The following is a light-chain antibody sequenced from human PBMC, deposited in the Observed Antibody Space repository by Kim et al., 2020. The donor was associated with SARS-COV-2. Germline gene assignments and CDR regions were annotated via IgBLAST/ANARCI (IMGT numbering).Light chain of an antibody. J-gene: IGLJ3*02. CDR3: ATWDDSLNGPV. V-gene: IGLV1-44*01. Sequence: QSVLTQPPSASGTPGQRVTISCSGSSSNIGINAVNWYQHLPGTAPKVLIYDNDGRPSGVPDHFSGSKSGTSASLAISGLQAEDEAEYYCATWDDSLNGPVFGGGTQLTVL. CDR2: DND. CDR1: SSNIGINA.